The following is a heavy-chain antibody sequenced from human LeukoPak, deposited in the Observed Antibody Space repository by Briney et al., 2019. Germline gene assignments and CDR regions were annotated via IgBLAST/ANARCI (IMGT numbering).Heavy chain of an antibody. D-gene: IGHD3-10*01. CDR3: AKDPKAIYGSGSSFDY. V-gene: IGHV3-9*01. Sequence: GGSLRLSCAASGFTFDDYAMHWVRQAPGKGLEGGSGINWNSGSIGYADSVKGRFTISRDNAKNSLYLQMNSLRAEDTALYYCAKDPKAIYGSGSSFDYWGQGTLVTVSS. CDR2: INWNSGSI. J-gene: IGHJ4*02. CDR1: GFTFDDYA.